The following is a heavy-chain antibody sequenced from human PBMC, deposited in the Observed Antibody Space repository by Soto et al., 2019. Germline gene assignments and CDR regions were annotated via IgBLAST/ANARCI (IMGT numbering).Heavy chain of an antibody. CDR1: GYSFTTYG. CDR3: ARTSLPSQPKGLDV. D-gene: IGHD2-2*01. V-gene: IGHV1-3*01. J-gene: IGHJ6*02. CDR2: INGGSGKV. Sequence: QVQLVQSGAEVKKPGASVKVSCKSSGYSFTTYGIHWLRHAPGQSLEWMGWINGGSGKVTYSQRFQDRVTISRDTSASTGYLEVSGLTFDDTAVSRCARTSLPSQPKGLDVWGQGTAVSVSS.